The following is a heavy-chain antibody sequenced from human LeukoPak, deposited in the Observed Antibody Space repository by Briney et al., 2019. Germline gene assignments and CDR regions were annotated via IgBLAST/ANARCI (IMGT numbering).Heavy chain of an antibody. Sequence: GGSLRLSCAASGFTFSSYGMHWVRQAPGKGLEWVAVISYDGSNKYYADSVKGRFTISRDNSKNTLYLQMNSLRAEDTAVYYCAKRGNGIAVAGIDYWGQGTLVTVSS. CDR2: ISYDGSNK. V-gene: IGHV3-30*18. CDR1: GFTFSSYG. J-gene: IGHJ4*02. CDR3: AKRGNGIAVAGIDY. D-gene: IGHD6-19*01.